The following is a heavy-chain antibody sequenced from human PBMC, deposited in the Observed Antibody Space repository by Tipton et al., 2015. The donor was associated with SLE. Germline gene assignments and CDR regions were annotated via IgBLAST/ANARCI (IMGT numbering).Heavy chain of an antibody. CDR2: IYYGGNT. J-gene: IGHJ4*02. CDR1: GGSISNYY. Sequence: TLSLTCNVSGGSISNYYWSWIRQPPGKRLEWIGYIYYGGNTNYNPSLKSRVTISLDTSKNQFSLTVTSATAADTAIYYCARLYCSGGACYSAGFDNWGQGTLVAVSS. V-gene: IGHV4-59*12. D-gene: IGHD2-15*01. CDR3: ARLYCSGGACYSAGFDN.